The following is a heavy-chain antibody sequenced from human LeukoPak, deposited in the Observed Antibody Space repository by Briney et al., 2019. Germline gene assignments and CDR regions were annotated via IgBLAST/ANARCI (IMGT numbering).Heavy chain of an antibody. CDR2: ISGSGGST. Sequence: PGGSLRLSCAASGFTFSSYGMSWVRQAPGKGLEWVSAISGSGGSTYYADSVKGRFTISRDNSKNTLYLQMNSLRAEDTAVYYCATREGMVGASNNYFDYWGQGTLVTVSS. V-gene: IGHV3-23*01. D-gene: IGHD1-26*01. CDR1: GFTFSSYG. J-gene: IGHJ4*02. CDR3: ATREGMVGASNNYFDY.